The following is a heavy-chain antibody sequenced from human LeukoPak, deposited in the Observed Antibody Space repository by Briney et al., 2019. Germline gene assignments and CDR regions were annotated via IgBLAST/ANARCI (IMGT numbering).Heavy chain of an antibody. Sequence: GASVKVSCKASGYTLTSYYMHWVRQAPGEGLEWMGIINPSGGSTSYAQKFQGRVTMTRDMSTSTVYMELSSLRSEDTAVYYCARVAAEVVGVPGAIGFGWLRRDYYYMDVWGKGTTVTVSS. CDR2: INPSGGST. D-gene: IGHD2-2*02. CDR3: ARVAAEVVGVPGAIGFGWLRRDYYYMDV. J-gene: IGHJ6*03. CDR1: GYTLTSYY. V-gene: IGHV1-46*01.